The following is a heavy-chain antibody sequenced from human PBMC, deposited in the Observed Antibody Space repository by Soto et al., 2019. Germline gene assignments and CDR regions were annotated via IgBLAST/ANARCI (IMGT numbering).Heavy chain of an antibody. Sequence: QVQLVQSGAEVKKPGASVKVSCKASGYTFTSYGISWVRQAPGQGLEWMGWISAYNGIKNYAQKLQGRVTMTTDTSTSTAYMELRSVRSDVTAVDYWAGDIFWGGLGEPNWLDPWGQGTLVSVSS. CDR1: GYTFTSYG. J-gene: IGHJ5*02. V-gene: IGHV1-18*01. CDR3: AGDIFWGGLGEPNWLDP. CDR2: ISAYNGIK. D-gene: IGHD3-16*01.